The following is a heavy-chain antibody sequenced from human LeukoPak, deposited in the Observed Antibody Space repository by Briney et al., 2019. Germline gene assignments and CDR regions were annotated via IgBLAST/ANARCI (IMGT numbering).Heavy chain of an antibody. CDR2: ISYSGST. V-gene: IGHV4-59*08. Sequence: SETLSLTCTVSGGSISSYYWSWIRQPPGKALEWIGYISYSGSTNYNPSLKSRVTISADTSKNQFSLKLTSVTAADTAIYYCARSGMYDYSRQDYWGQGTLVTVSS. D-gene: IGHD4-11*01. CDR1: GGSISSYY. J-gene: IGHJ4*02. CDR3: ARSGMYDYSRQDY.